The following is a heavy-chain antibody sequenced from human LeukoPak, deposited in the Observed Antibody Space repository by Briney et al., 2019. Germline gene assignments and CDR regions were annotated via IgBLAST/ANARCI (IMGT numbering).Heavy chain of an antibody. J-gene: IGHJ4*02. D-gene: IGHD3-10*01. Sequence: SETLSLTCAVYGGSFSGYYWSWIRQPPGKGLECIGEINHSGSTNYNPSLKSRVTISVDTSKNQFSLKLSSVTAADTAVYYCAREAYFPRLLWFGELRSWGQGTLVTVSS. V-gene: IGHV4-34*01. CDR2: INHSGST. CDR3: AREAYFPRLLWFGELRS. CDR1: GGSFSGYY.